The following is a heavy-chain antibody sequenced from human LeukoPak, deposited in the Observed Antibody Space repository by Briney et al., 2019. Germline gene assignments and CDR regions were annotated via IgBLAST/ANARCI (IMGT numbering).Heavy chain of an antibody. J-gene: IGHJ4*02. Sequence: PGGSLRLSCAASGFALTSYSMNWVRQAPGKGLEWISYLSAAGRTIYYADSVQGRFSISRDTAKNTVSLQMGSLRADDTAVYYCARGGYTYGHDSWGQGVLVVVSS. V-gene: IGHV3-48*01. CDR1: GFALTSYS. CDR3: ARGGYTYGHDS. D-gene: IGHD5-18*01. CDR2: LSAAGRTI.